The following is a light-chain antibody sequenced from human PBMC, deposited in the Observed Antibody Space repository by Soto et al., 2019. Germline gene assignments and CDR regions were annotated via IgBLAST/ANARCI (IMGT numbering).Light chain of an antibody. J-gene: IGKJ1*01. CDR2: GAS. CDR3: QQYGSSPSWT. V-gene: IGKV3-20*01. Sequence: EIVLTQSPGTLSLSPGERATLSCRASQSVSSSYLAWYQQKPGQAPRLLIYGASSRATGIPDSFSGRGSGTDFTLTISRLEPKDFAVYYCQQYGSSPSWTFGQGTQVEIK. CDR1: QSVSSSY.